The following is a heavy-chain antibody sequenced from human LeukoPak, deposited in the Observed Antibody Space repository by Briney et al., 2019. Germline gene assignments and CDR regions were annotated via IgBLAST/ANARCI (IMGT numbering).Heavy chain of an antibody. CDR1: GFTFSSYG. V-gene: IGHV3-30*02. Sequence: GSLRLSCAASGFTFSSYGMHWVRQAPGKGLEGVAFIRYDGSNKYYADSVKGRFTISTHNSKNTLYLQMNSLRPEDTAVYYCAKEITMIVVVSDYWGQGTLVTVSS. D-gene: IGHD3-22*01. J-gene: IGHJ4*02. CDR2: IRYDGSNK. CDR3: AKEITMIVVVSDY.